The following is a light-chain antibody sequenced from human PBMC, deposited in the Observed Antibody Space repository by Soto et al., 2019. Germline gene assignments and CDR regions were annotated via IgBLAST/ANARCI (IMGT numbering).Light chain of an antibody. J-gene: IGKJ2*02. CDR1: QSVGSS. Sequence: DIVMTQSPAALSVSPGERATLSCRASQSVGSSVAWYQQKPGQAPRFLMYGASTRAAGVPARFSGSGSGTEFSLTISSLQSEDFALQYCQQYNTWPPGTFGQGTKREIK. V-gene: IGKV3-15*01. CDR2: GAS. CDR3: QQYNTWPPGT.